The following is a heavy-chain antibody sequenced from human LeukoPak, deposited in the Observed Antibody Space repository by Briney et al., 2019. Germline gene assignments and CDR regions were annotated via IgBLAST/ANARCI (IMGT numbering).Heavy chain of an antibody. J-gene: IGHJ1*01. V-gene: IGHV1-46*01. D-gene: IGHD2-15*01. CDR3: ARDQLYCSGGSCYSSGSNFQH. CDR1: GYTFTSYY. CDR2: INPSGGST. Sequence: ASVKVSCKASGYTFTSYYMHWVRQAPGQGLEWMGIINPSGGSTSYAQKFQGRVTMTTDTSTSTVYMELSSLRSGDTAVYYCARDQLYCSGGSCYSSGSNFQHWGQGTLVTVSS.